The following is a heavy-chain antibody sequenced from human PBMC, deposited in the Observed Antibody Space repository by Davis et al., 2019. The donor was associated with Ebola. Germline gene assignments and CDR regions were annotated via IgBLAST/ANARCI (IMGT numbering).Heavy chain of an antibody. J-gene: IGHJ6*02. CDR3: ARSMGYSGYGYFFGMDV. Sequence: GESLKISCKGSGYSFTSYWIGWVRQMPGKGLEWMGIIYPGDSDTRYSPSFQGQVTISADKSITTAYLQWCSLKASDTAMYYCARSMGYSGYGYFFGMDVWGQGTTVTVSS. D-gene: IGHD5-12*01. CDR1: GYSFTSYW. CDR2: IYPGDSDT. V-gene: IGHV5-51*01.